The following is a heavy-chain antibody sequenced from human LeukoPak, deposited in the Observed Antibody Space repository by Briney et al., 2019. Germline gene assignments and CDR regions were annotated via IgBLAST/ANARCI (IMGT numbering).Heavy chain of an antibody. CDR2: ISSSSTYI. CDR1: GFTFSSYS. CDR3: ARRGSGRSSDY. Sequence: PGGSLRLSCAASGFTFSSYSMNWVRQAPGKGLEWVSSISSSSTYIYCADSVKGRFTISRDNAKNSLYLQMNTLRAEDTAVYYCARRGSGRSSDYWGQGTLVTVSS. D-gene: IGHD6-19*01. V-gene: IGHV3-21*01. J-gene: IGHJ4*02.